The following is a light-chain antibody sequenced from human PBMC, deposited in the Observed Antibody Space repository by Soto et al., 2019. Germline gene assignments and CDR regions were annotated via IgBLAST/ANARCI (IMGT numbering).Light chain of an antibody. V-gene: IGKV1-5*03. Sequence: DIQMTQSPSTLSASVGDRVTTTCRASQSISSWLAWYQQKPGKAPKLLIYQASTLESGAPSRFSGSGSGTEFTLTITSLQPDDFATYYCQQYNSYPVTFGGGTRVEIK. CDR2: QAS. CDR1: QSISSW. J-gene: IGKJ4*01. CDR3: QQYNSYPVT.